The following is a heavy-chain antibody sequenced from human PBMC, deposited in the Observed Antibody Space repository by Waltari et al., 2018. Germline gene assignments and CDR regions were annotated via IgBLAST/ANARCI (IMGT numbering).Heavy chain of an antibody. V-gene: IGHV3-7*01. CDR1: GFTFSSYW. CDR3: AREAGYSSSPVDY. J-gene: IGHJ4*02. CDR2: IKQDGSEK. D-gene: IGHD6-6*01. Sequence: EVQLVESGGGLVQPGGSLRLSCAASGFTFSSYWMSWVRQAPGKGLEWVANIKQDGSEKYYVDSVKGRFTISRDNAKNSLYLQMNSLRAEDTAVYYCAREAGYSSSPVDYWGQGTLVTVSS.